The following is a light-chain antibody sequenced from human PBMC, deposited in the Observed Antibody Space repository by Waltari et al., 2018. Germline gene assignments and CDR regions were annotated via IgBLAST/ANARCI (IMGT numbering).Light chain of an antibody. CDR1: SNDVGAHNL. Sequence: QSALTQPASVSGSLGQSISISCAGTSNDVGAHNLVPWYQQYPGRAPKLVIYEVITRPSGISSRFSGSKSGNTASLTISGLQSEDEAEYFCSSYSTTFTVLFGGGTKVTV. CDR2: EVI. V-gene: IGLV2-14*01. J-gene: IGLJ3*02. CDR3: SSYSTTFTVL.